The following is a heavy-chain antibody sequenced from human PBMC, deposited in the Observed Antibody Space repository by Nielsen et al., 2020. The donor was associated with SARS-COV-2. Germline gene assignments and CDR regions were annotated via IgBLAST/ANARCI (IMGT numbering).Heavy chain of an antibody. CDR3: ARGFDP. J-gene: IGHJ5*02. CDR1: GGSMRSGSYY. V-gene: IGHV4-61*02. CDR2: ISARGST. Sequence: SETLSLTCTVSGGSMRSGSYYWSWIRQTAGKGLEWIGRISARGSTNYNPSLRSRVTISVDTSKNQFSLKLSSVTAADTAVYYCARGFDPWGQGPLVTVSS.